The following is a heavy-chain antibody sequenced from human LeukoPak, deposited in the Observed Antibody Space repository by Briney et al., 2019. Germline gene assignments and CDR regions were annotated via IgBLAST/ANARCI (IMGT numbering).Heavy chain of an antibody. CDR3: AKDTGSYPTRFDY. CDR1: GFTFSSYS. CDR2: ITGSGGST. D-gene: IGHD1-26*01. Sequence: GGSLRLSCAASGFTFSSYSMNWVRQAPGQGLEGVSGITGSGGSTYYADSVKGRFTIPRDNSKHTLYLQMNSLRAEDTAVYYCAKDTGSYPTRFDYWGQGTLVTVSS. J-gene: IGHJ4*02. V-gene: IGHV3-23*01.